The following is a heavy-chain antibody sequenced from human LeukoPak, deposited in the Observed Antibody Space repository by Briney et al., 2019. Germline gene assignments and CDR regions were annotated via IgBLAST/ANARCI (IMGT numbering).Heavy chain of an antibody. CDR3: AKVLGGLWPGIDY. CDR2: INSDGSST. V-gene: IGHV3-74*01. CDR1: EFTFSSYA. J-gene: IGHJ4*02. Sequence: PGGSLRLSCAVSEFTFSSYAMSWVRLAPGKGPVWVSRINSDGSSTRYADSVTGRFTISRDNAKNTVYLQMNSLRAEDTAVYYCAKVLGGLWPGIDYWGQGTVVTVSS. D-gene: IGHD2-15*01.